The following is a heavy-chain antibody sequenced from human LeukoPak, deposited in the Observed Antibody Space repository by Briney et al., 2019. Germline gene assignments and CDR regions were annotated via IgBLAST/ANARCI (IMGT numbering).Heavy chain of an antibody. Sequence: SETLSLTCTAAGGSIGTDSWSWIRQPARNGLEWIGRIYTTGSTNYNPSLMSRITMSVDTSKNQFSLKLSSVTAADTAVYYCARHCRYGGLDYWGQGALVTVSS. V-gene: IGHV4-4*07. CDR1: GGSIGTDS. J-gene: IGHJ4*02. CDR3: ARHCRYGGLDY. CDR2: IYTTGST. D-gene: IGHD2-15*01.